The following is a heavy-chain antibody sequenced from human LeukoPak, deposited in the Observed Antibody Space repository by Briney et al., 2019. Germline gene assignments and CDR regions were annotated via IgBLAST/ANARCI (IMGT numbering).Heavy chain of an antibody. CDR1: GFTFDDYG. Sequence: GGSLRLSRAASGFTFDDYGMSWVRQAPGKGLGWVSGINWNGGSTGYADSVKGRFTISRDNAKNSLYLQMNSLRAEDTALYYCARDKAGGRIVVVPACFDYWGQGTLVTVSS. D-gene: IGHD2-2*01. V-gene: IGHV3-20*04. J-gene: IGHJ4*02. CDR3: ARDKAGGRIVVVPACFDY. CDR2: INWNGGST.